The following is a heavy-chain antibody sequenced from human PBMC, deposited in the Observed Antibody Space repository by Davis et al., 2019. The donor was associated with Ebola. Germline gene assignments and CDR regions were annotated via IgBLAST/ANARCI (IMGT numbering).Heavy chain of an antibody. V-gene: IGHV1-2*06. CDR2: INANTGGT. J-gene: IGHJ3*02. Sequence: ASVKVSCKASGFTFTAYYMHWVRQAPGQGLEWMGRINANTGGTNYAQSFQGRVTMTRDTSITTAYMELTRLTSDDTAVYYCARVSGPATIFPVGDALDTWGQGTMVTVSS. D-gene: IGHD3-10*02. CDR3: ARVSGPATIFPVGDALDT. CDR1: GFTFTAYY.